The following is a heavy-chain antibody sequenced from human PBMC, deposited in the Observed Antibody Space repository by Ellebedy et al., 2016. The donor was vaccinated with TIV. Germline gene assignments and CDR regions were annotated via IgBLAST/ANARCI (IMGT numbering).Heavy chain of an antibody. D-gene: IGHD3-22*01. CDR3: ARVYYYDSIAYFFDS. Sequence: ASVKVSCKASGYSFTAYFIHWVRQAPGQGLEWMGRLNPNSGDTNYAQKFLGRVTITRETSISTAYMELSSLRSDDTAVYYCARVYYYDSIAYFFDSWGQGTLVTVSS. J-gene: IGHJ4*02. CDR2: LNPNSGDT. V-gene: IGHV1-2*06. CDR1: GYSFTAYF.